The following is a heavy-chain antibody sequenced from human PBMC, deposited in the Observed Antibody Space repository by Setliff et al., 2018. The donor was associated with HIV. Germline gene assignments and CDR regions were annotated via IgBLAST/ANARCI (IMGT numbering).Heavy chain of an antibody. CDR2: IYYSGST. Sequence: SETLSLTCTVSGGSISSSSSFWGWIRQPPGKGLEWIGSIYYSGSTYYNPSLQSRVTISVDTSKNQFSLKLSSVTAADTAVYFCATLPAAIVATTYYFDYWGQGTLVTVSS. D-gene: IGHD5-12*01. CDR3: ATLPAAIVATTYYFDY. CDR1: GGSISSSSSF. J-gene: IGHJ4*02. V-gene: IGHV4-39*01.